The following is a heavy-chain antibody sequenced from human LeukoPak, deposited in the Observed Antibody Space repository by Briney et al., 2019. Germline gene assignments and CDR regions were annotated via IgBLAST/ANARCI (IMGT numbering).Heavy chain of an antibody. CDR2: IYYSGST. D-gene: IGHD2-15*01. CDR1: GDSISSGAYY. J-gene: IGHJ4*02. CDR3: ARRNCNGGSCPIDY. Sequence: SETLSLTCTVSGDSISSGAYYWSWIRQPPGKGLEWIGYIYYSGSTNYNPSLKSRVTISVDTSKNQFSLKLSSVTAADTAVYYCARRNCNGGSCPIDYWGQGTLVTVSS. V-gene: IGHV4-61*08.